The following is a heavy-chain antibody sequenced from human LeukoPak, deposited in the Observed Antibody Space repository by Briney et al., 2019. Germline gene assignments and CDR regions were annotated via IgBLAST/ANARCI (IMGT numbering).Heavy chain of an antibody. Sequence: GASVKVSCKASGYTFTSYDINWVRQATGQGLEWMGWMNPNSGNTGYAQKFQGRVTMTRNTSISTAYMELSSLRSEDTAVYYCARETYYYGSGMYYMDVWGKGTTVTVSS. CDR3: ARETYYYGSGMYYMDV. CDR2: MNPNSGNT. V-gene: IGHV1-8*01. CDR1: GYTFTSYD. J-gene: IGHJ6*03. D-gene: IGHD3-10*01.